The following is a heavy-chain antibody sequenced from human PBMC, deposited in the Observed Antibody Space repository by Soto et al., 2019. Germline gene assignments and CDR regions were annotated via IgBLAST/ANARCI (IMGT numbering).Heavy chain of an antibody. CDR3: ARYTYTSRYSYFGMDV. D-gene: IGHD6-13*01. V-gene: IGHV3-49*03. CDR2: VRSRAYGGTT. Sequence: GGSLRLSCTASGFTFGDYAMSWFRQAPGKGLEWVGVVRSRAYGGTTDYAASVRGSSTISRDDSKSIAYLQMNTLRTEDTAVYYCARYTYTSRYSYFGMDVWGHGTTVTVSS. CDR1: GFTFGDYA. J-gene: IGHJ6*02.